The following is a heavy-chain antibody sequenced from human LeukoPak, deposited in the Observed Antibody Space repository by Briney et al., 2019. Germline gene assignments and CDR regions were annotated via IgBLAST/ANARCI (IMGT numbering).Heavy chain of an antibody. CDR3: ARDRRNDGYSSSWYGGFDY. J-gene: IGHJ4*02. Sequence: PSETLSLTCTVSGDSISSGSYYWNWIRQPAGKGLEWIGRVYMNRNINYNPSLKSRVTISADTSKNQFSLQLTSVTAADTAVYYCARDRRNDGYSSSWYGGFDYWGQGTLVIVSS. V-gene: IGHV4-61*02. CDR1: GDSISSGSYY. CDR2: VYMNRNI. D-gene: IGHD6-13*01.